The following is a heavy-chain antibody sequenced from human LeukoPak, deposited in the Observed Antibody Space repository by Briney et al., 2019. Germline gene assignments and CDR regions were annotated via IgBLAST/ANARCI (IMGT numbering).Heavy chain of an antibody. CDR3: AREGFDDSSESFDY. J-gene: IGHJ4*02. CDR2: INPNSGGT. CDR1: GYTFTGYY. Sequence: GASVKVSCKASGYTFTGYYMHWVRQAPGQGLEWMGWINPNSGGTNYAQKFQGRVTMTRDTSISTAYMELSRLRSDDTAVYYCAREGFDDSSESFDYWGQGALVAVSS. V-gene: IGHV1-2*02. D-gene: IGHD5-18*01.